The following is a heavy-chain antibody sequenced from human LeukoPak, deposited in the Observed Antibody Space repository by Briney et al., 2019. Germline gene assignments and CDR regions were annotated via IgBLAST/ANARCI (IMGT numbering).Heavy chain of an antibody. CDR2: IYSGGST. J-gene: IGHJ5*02. CDR3: ARSGYYDSRGDWFDP. D-gene: IGHD3-22*01. V-gene: IGHV3-53*01. CDR1: GFTVSSNC. Sequence: PGGSLRLSCAASGFTVSSNCMSWVRQAPGKGLEWVSVIYSGGSTYYADSVKGRFTISRDNSKNTLYLQMNSLRAEDTAVYYCARSGYYDSRGDWFDPWGQGTLVTVSS.